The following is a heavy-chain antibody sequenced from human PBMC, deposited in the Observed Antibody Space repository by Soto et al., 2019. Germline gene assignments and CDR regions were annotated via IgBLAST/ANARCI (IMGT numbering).Heavy chain of an antibody. D-gene: IGHD3-3*01. CDR1: GFTFSSYA. J-gene: IGHJ3*02. CDR2: ISGSGGST. CDR3: AKSERPYDFWSGYADDAFDI. Sequence: GGSLRLSCAASGFTFSSYAMSWVRQAPGKGLEWVSAISGSGGSTYYADSVKGRFTISRDNSKNTLYLQMNSLRAEDTAVYYCAKSERPYDFWSGYADDAFDIWGQGTMVTVSS. V-gene: IGHV3-23*01.